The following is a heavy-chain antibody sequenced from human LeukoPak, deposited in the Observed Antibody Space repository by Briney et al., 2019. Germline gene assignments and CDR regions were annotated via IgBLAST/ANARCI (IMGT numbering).Heavy chain of an antibody. D-gene: IGHD3-10*01. J-gene: IGHJ4*02. Sequence: GASVKVSCKASGYTFTSYYMHWVRQAPGQGLEWMGIINPSGGSTSYAQKFQGRVTMTRDTSTSTVYMELSSLRSEDTAVYYCASWVYGSGSYYTYYFDYWGQGTLVTVSS. V-gene: IGHV1-46*01. CDR1: GYTFTSYY. CDR2: INPSGGST. CDR3: ASWVYGSGSYYTYYFDY.